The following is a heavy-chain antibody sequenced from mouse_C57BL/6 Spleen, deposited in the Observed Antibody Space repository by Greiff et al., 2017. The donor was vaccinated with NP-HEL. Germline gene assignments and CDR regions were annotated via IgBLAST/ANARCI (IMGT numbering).Heavy chain of an antibody. CDR2: INPNNGGT. V-gene: IGHV1-26*01. CDR3: AIYYDYPFAY. J-gene: IGHJ3*01. CDR1: GYTFTDYY. Sequence: EVQLHQSGPELVKPGASVKISCKASGYTFTDYYMNWVKQSHGKSLEWIGDINPNNGGTSYNQKFKGKATLTVDKSSSTAYMELRSLTSEDSAVYYCAIYYDYPFAYWGQGTLVTVSA. D-gene: IGHD2-4*01.